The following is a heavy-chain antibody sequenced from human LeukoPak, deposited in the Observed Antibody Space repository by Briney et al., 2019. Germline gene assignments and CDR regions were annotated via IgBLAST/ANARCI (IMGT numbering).Heavy chain of an antibody. J-gene: IGHJ2*01. Sequence: GGSLRLSCAASGFTFSRCWIHWVRQAPGKGLEWVAVISYDGSNKYYADSVKGRFTISRDNSKNTLYLQMNSLRAEDTAVYYCAKAQLGYYDSSGLDLWGRGTLVTVSS. D-gene: IGHD3-22*01. CDR2: ISYDGSNK. CDR1: GFTFSRCW. V-gene: IGHV3-30*18. CDR3: AKAQLGYYDSSGLDL.